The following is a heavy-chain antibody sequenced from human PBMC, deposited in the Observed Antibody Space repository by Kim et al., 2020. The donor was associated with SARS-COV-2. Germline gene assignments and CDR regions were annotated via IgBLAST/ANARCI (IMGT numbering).Heavy chain of an antibody. D-gene: IGHD5-12*01. Sequence: GGSLRLSCTASGFTFGDYAMSWVRQAPGKGLEWVGFIRSKAYGGTTEYAASVKGRFTISRDDSKSIAYLQMNSLKTEDTVVYYCTRAHNIGRWAYYYYYYRDVWGKGTTVTVSS. CDR2: IRSKAYGGTT. CDR1: GFTFGDYA. CDR3: TRAHNIGRWAYYYYYYRDV. J-gene: IGHJ6*03. V-gene: IGHV3-49*04.